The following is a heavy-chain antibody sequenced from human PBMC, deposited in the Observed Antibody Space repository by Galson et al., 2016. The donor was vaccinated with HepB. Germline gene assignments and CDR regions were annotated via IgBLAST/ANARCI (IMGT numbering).Heavy chain of an antibody. J-gene: IGHJ5*02. CDR1: GFTFSGYW. Sequence: SLRLSCAASGFTFSGYWMTWVRQAPGKGLEWVANIKPDGTEKYYVDSLRGRFTVSRDNAKSSLYLQMNSLRAEDTAVYYRARVMSGISLPGRRTTPRRVSNWFDPWGQGTLVTVSS. CDR2: IKPDGTEK. D-gene: IGHD1-7*01. V-gene: IGHV3-7*03. CDR3: ARVMSGISLPGRRTTPRRVSNWFDP.